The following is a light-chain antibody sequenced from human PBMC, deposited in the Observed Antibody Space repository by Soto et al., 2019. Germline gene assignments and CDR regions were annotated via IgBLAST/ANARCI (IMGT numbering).Light chain of an antibody. J-gene: IGKJ1*01. CDR1: QSVRSNY. Sequence: EIVLTQSPGTLDLSPGGRTILSCRASQSVRSNYLAWYQQNPGQAPRLLIYRAFIRATGIPDRFSGSGSGTDFTLTISRLEPEYFALYYCQQYGSSWTFGQGTKVDI. V-gene: IGKV3-20*01. CDR3: QQYGSSWT. CDR2: RAF.